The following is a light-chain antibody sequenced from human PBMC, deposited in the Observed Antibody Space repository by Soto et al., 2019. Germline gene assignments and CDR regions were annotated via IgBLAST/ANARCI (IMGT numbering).Light chain of an antibody. J-gene: IGLJ3*02. CDR2: RDN. CDR3: ASWDDSLRGPG. CDR1: SSNLGNNY. V-gene: IGLV1-47*01. Sequence: QSVLTQPPSASANPGQRVTISCSGSSSNLGNNYVYWYQHLPGTAPKLLIDRDNKRPSGAPDRFSGYRSGISASLAISGLRSEDEGDYYCASWDDSLRGPGFGGGTKVTVL.